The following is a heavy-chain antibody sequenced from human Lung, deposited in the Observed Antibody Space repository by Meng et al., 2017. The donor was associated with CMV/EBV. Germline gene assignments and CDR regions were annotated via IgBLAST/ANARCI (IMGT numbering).Heavy chain of an antibody. CDR3: ARDEVIKDDVFDI. D-gene: IGHD3-10*01. Sequence: ASVXVSXKASGYTFTGYYIHWVRQAPGQGLEWMGWINPNSGGTNYAQKFQGRVTMTRDTSISTTFMELSRLRSDDTAVYYCARDEVIKDDVFDIWGQGTMVTVSS. CDR2: INPNSGGT. J-gene: IGHJ3*02. CDR1: GYTFTGYY. V-gene: IGHV1-2*02.